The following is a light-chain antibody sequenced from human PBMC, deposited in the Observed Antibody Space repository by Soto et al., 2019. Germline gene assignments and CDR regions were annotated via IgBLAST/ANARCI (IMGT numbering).Light chain of an antibody. Sequence: EIVLTQSPGTLSLSPGERATLSCRASQSITSSSLAWYQQKPGQTPKVLIFGASSRATGIPDRFSGGWSGTEFTLTISGLEPEDFAWYYCQQYDSSPWTFGQGTKVEIK. J-gene: IGKJ1*01. CDR2: GAS. CDR1: QSITSSS. CDR3: QQYDSSPWT. V-gene: IGKV3-20*01.